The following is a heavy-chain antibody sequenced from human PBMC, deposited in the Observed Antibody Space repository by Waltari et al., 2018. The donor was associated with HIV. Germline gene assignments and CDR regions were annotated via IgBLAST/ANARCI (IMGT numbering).Heavy chain of an antibody. Sequence: EVQLVESGGGAVQPGGSLSTPCVASGFTFSHYEMNAVRQAPGKDMEWISYISGSGSTIYYSDSVKGRFTISRDNAKNSLYLRMNYLTAEDTAIYYCARDGHHGVTKRGNAFDLWGQGTMVTVSP. CDR3: ARDGHHGVTKRGNAFDL. CDR1: GFTFSHYE. D-gene: IGHD2-21*02. V-gene: IGHV3-48*03. J-gene: IGHJ3*01. CDR2: ISGSGSTI.